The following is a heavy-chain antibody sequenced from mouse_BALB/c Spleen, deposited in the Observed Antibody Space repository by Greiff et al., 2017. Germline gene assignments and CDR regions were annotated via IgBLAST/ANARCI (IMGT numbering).Heavy chain of an antibody. CDR2: ISSGSSTI. J-gene: IGHJ3*01. D-gene: IGHD3-3*01. CDR3: AREGLGGTAWFAY. CDR1: GFTFSSFG. V-gene: IGHV5-17*02. Sequence: EVQLVESGGGLVQPGGSRKLSCAAYGFTFSSFGMHWVRQAPEKGLEWVAYISSGSSTIYYADTVKGRFTISRDNPKNTLFLQMTSLRSEDTAMYYCAREGLGGTAWFAYWGQGTLVTVSA.